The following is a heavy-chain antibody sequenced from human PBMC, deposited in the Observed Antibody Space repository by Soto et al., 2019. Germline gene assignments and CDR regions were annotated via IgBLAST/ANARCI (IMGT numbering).Heavy chain of an antibody. Sequence: KQSQTLSLTCAISGDSVSSNSAAWNWIRQSPSRGLEWLGRTYYRSKWYNDYAVSVKSRITINPDTSKNQFSLRLNSVTPEDTAVYYCAREGDPEYYDILTGYPSHLDFPGVYYYMDVWGKGTTVTVSS. D-gene: IGHD3-9*01. CDR1: GDSVSSNSAA. CDR2: TYYRSKWYN. V-gene: IGHV6-1*01. J-gene: IGHJ6*03. CDR3: AREGDPEYYDILTGYPSHLDFPGVYYYMDV.